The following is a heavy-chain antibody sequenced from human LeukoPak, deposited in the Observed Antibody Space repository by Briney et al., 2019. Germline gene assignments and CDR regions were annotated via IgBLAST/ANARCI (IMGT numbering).Heavy chain of an antibody. Sequence: SETLSLTCTVSGDSISNYYWRWIRQPPGKGLEWIGYIYYSGSTNYSPSLKSRVTISVDTSKNQFSLRLNSVTAADAAVYYCARVDGTAYYAMDVWGQGTTVTVSS. V-gene: IGHV4-59*01. CDR3: ARVDGTAYYAMDV. J-gene: IGHJ6*02. D-gene: IGHD2-21*02. CDR2: IYYSGST. CDR1: GDSISNYY.